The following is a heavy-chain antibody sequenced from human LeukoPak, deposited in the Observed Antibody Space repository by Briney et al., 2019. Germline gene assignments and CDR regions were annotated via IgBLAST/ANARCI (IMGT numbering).Heavy chain of an antibody. V-gene: IGHV3-30*04. Sequence: PGGSLRLSCAAPGFTFSSYAMHWVRQAPGKGLEWVAVISYNGHYEYYGESVKGRFTISRDNSKNTVSLQMDNLRIEDAAVYYCVRGGSPPTSTWSLDEWGQGTLVSVSS. D-gene: IGHD1-26*01. J-gene: IGHJ4*02. CDR3: VRGGSPPTSTWSLDE. CDR2: ISYNGHYE. CDR1: GFTFSSYA.